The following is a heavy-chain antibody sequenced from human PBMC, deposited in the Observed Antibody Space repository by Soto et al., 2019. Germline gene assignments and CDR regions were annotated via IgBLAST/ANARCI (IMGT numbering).Heavy chain of an antibody. CDR3: AHIGYSYVLGAFDS. V-gene: IGHV2-5*01. Sequence: QITLKESGPTLVTPTQTLTLTCTFSGFSITSSGVTVGWIRQPPGKPREWLALIDWNDDKRYSPSLKSRLTLTKDTTKNLVVLTMTNMGPVDTATYFCAHIGYSYVLGAFDSWGQGPLVTVSS. CDR2: IDWNDDK. D-gene: IGHD5-18*01. CDR1: GFSITSSGVT. J-gene: IGHJ4*02.